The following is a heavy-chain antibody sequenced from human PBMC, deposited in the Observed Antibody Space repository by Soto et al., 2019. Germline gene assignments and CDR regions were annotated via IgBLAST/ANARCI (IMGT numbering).Heavy chain of an antibody. Sequence: QVQLVQSGPEMKKPGSSVKVSCKASGGTFSSYVISWVRQAPGHGLEWMGGIITIFETAKYVQKFQGRVTITADESTSTVYIELSSLRPEDTALYFCAKAVAEYGFWGGRSSTSNRASGMDVWGQGTQVTVSS. CDR3: AKAVAEYGFWGGRSSTSNRASGMDV. V-gene: IGHV1-69*01. CDR1: GGTFSSYV. D-gene: IGHD3-3*01. CDR2: IITIFETA. J-gene: IGHJ6*02.